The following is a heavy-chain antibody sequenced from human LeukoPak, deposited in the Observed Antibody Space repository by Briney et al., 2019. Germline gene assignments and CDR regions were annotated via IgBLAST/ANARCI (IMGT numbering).Heavy chain of an antibody. CDR3: ANEERYFDWSPSISLYY. D-gene: IGHD3-9*01. V-gene: IGHV3-23*01. J-gene: IGHJ4*02. CDR1: GFTFSSYA. CDR2: ISGSGGST. Sequence: GGSLRLSCAASGFTFSSYAMSWVRQAPGKGLEWVSAISGSGGSTYYADSVKGRFTISRDNSKNTLYLQMNSLRAEDTAVYYCANEERYFDWSPSISLYYWGQGTLVTVSS.